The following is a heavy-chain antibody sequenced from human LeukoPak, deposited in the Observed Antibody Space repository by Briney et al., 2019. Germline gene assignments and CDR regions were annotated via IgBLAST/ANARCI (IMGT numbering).Heavy chain of an antibody. CDR3: ARHRLYDTTGYYYDFDY. J-gene: IGHJ4*02. V-gene: IGHV4-38-2*01. CDR1: GYSISIGYY. Sequence: SETLSLTCAVSGYSISIGYYWGWIRQPPGKGLGWIGSIYYSGNTYDNPSLKGRLAISLDTSKNQFSLKLSSVTASDMAVYYCARHRLYDTTGYYYDFDYWGQGTLVTVSS. D-gene: IGHD3-22*01. CDR2: IYYSGNT.